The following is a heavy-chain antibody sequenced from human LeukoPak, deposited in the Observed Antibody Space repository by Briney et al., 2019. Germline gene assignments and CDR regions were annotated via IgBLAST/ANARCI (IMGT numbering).Heavy chain of an antibody. CDR2: IYSVGSS. J-gene: IGHJ4*02. Sequence: GGSLRLSCAASGFTVSSNYMSWVRQAPGKGLEWVSFIYSVGSSNYADSVKGRFTISRDNSKNTLYLQMNTLRAEDTAVYYCARDAKEGHYDLWGQGTLVTVSS. D-gene: IGHD3-22*01. CDR1: GFTVSSNY. V-gene: IGHV3-53*01. CDR3: ARDAKEGHYDL.